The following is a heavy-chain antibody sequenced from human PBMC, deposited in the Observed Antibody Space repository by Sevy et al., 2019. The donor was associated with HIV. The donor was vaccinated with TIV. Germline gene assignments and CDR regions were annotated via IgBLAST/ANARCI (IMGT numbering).Heavy chain of an antibody. CDR1: GFTCSDYY. CDR2: ISSSGSTI. D-gene: IGHD6-13*01. CDR3: ARVVSSSWSRSKDAFDI. V-gene: IGHV3-11*01. J-gene: IGHJ3*02. Sequence: GGSLRLSCAASGFTCSDYYMSWIRQAPGKGLEWVSYISSSGSTIYYADSVKGRFTISRDNAKNSLYLQMNSLRAEDTAVYYCARVVSSSWSRSKDAFDIWGQGTMVTVSS.